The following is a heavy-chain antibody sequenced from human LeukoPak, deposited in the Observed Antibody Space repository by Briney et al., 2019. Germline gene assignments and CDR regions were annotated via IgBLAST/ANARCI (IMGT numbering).Heavy chain of an antibody. V-gene: IGHV4-34*01. J-gene: IGHJ6*03. D-gene: IGHD3-22*01. Sequence: SETLSLTCAVSGGSFSGYYWSWIRQPPGKGLEWIGEINHSGSTNYNPSLKSRVTISVDTSKNQFSLKLSSVTAADTAVYYCARGHRGYYDSSGYRNYYYYYMDVWGKGTTVTVSS. CDR2: INHSGST. CDR1: GGSFSGYY. CDR3: ARGHRGYYDSSGYRNYYYYYMDV.